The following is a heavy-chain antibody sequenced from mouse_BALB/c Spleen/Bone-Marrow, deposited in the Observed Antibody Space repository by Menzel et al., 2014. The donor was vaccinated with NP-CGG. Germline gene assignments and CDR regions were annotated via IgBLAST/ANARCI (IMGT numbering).Heavy chain of an antibody. D-gene: IGHD2-4*01. Sequence: EVKLEESGGGLVQPGGFLKLSCAASGFTFSSYGMSWVRQTPDKRLELVATINSNGGSTYYPDSVKGRFTISRDNAKNTLYLQMSSLKSEDTAMYYCARDYDYDYWGQGTTLTVSS. CDR2: INSNGGST. V-gene: IGHV5-6-3*01. J-gene: IGHJ2*01. CDR3: ARDYDYDY. CDR1: GFTFSSYG.